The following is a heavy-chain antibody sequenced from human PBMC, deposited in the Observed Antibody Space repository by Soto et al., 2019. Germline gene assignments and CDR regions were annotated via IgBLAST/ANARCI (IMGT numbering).Heavy chain of an antibody. D-gene: IGHD3-22*01. CDR3: ARSPTLRHYYDSSGSWFDP. CDR1: GFTFSSYW. V-gene: IGHV3-7*01. J-gene: IGHJ5*02. Sequence: GGSLRLSCAASGFTFSSYWMSWVRQAPGKGLEWVANIKQDGSEKYYVDSVTGRFTISRDNAKNSLYLQMNSLRAEDTAVYYCARSPTLRHYYDSSGSWFDPWGQGTLVTVSS. CDR2: IKQDGSEK.